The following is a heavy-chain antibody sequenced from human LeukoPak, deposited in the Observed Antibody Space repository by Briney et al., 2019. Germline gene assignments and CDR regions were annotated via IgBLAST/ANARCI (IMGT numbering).Heavy chain of an antibody. Sequence: PGGSLRPSCEASGFSFSSYGMTWVRQAPGKGLEWVSVITGSGGSTYYADSVKGRCTISRDNSKNTLYLRMNRLRAEDTAVYYCAKDRLYDSSGYGAFDMWGQGTMVTVSS. CDR2: ITGSGGST. CDR1: GFSFSSYG. J-gene: IGHJ3*02. CDR3: AKDRLYDSSGYGAFDM. D-gene: IGHD3-22*01. V-gene: IGHV3-23*01.